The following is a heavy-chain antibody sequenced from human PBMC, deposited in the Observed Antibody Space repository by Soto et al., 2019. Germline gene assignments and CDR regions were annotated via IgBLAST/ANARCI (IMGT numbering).Heavy chain of an antibody. D-gene: IGHD3-10*01. CDR3: ARVNPRITMVRGVINWFDP. CDR2: IYYSGST. V-gene: IGHV4-31*03. J-gene: IGHJ5*02. Sequence: SETLSLTCTVSGGSISRGGYYWSWIRQHPGKGLEWIGYIYYSGSTYYNPSLKSRVTISVDTSKNQFSLKLSSVTAADTAVYYCARVNPRITMVRGVINWFDPWGQGTLVTVSS. CDR1: GGSISRGGYY.